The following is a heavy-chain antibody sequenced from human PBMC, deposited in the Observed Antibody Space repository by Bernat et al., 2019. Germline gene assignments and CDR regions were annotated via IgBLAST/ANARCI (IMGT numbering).Heavy chain of an antibody. V-gene: IGHV3-11*05. CDR3: ARDGAVGAYYNYGLDV. CDR1: GFTFSDYY. Sequence: QVQLVESGGGLVKPGGSLRLSCAASGFTFSDYYMNWIRQAPGKGLEWVSYISSSGTYTSYADSVTGRFTISRDDAKNSLYLEMNSLTAEDTAGDYCARDGAVGAYYNYGLDVWGQGTTVAVSS. J-gene: IGHJ6*02. D-gene: IGHD3-10*01. CDR2: ISSSGTYT.